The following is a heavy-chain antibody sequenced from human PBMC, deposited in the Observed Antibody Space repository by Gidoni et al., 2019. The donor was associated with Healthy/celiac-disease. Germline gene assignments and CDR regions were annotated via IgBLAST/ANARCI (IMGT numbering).Heavy chain of an antibody. CDR3: ARDPTGNYYFDY. CDR2: ISYDGSNK. CDR1: GFTFSSYA. D-gene: IGHD1-1*01. Sequence: QVQLVESGGGVVQPGRSLRLSCAAAGFTFSSYAMHWVRQAPGQGLEWVAVISYDGSNKYYADSVKGRFTISRDNSKNTLYLQMNSLRAEDTAVYYCARDPTGNYYFDYWGQGTLVTVSS. V-gene: IGHV3-30*04. J-gene: IGHJ4*02.